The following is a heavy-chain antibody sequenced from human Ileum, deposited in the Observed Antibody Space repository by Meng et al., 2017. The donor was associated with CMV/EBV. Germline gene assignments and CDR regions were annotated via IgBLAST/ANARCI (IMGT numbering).Heavy chain of an antibody. CDR1: GAFLPSHH. D-gene: IGHD3-3*01. CDR2: ISNRGSA. V-gene: IGHV4-4*08. J-gene: IGHJ4*01. CDR3: ASFYDFWSGLAN. Sequence: SETLSLTCSVSGAFLPSHHWTWIRQIPGKGLEWIGYISNRGSANSNPSRQSRLSISVDTAKNHVYLQLNTVTPADTAVYYCASFYDFWSGLANWGHGTLVTVSS.